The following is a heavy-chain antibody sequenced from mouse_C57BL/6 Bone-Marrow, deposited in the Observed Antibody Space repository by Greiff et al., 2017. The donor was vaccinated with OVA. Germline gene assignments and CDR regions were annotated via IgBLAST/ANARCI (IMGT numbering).Heavy chain of an antibody. D-gene: IGHD1-1*01. CDR3: ARVYGRAWVAY. CDR1: GFTFSSSA. CDR2: ISDGGSYT. V-gene: IGHV5-4*03. J-gene: IGHJ3*01. Sequence: EVKLVESGGGLVKPGGSLKLSCAASGFTFSSSAMSWVRQTPEKRLEWVATISDGGSYTYYPDTVKGRFTISRDNAKNNLYLQMSHLKSEDTAMYYCARVYGRAWVAYWGQGTLVTVSA.